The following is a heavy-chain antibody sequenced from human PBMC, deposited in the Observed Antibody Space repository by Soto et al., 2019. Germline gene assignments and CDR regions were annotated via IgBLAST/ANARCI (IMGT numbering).Heavy chain of an antibody. D-gene: IGHD1-1*01. CDR2: IYATGTT. CDR1: GASISGFY. Sequence: SETLSLTCTVSGASISGFYWSWIRKSAGKGLEWIGRIYATGTTDYNPSLKSRVMMSVDTSKKQFSLKLRSVTAADTAVYYCVRDGTKTLRDWFDPWG. CDR3: VRDGTKTLRDWFDP. V-gene: IGHV4-4*07. J-gene: IGHJ5*02.